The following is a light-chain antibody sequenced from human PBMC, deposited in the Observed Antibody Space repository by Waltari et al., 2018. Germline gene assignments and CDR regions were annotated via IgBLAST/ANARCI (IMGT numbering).Light chain of an antibody. CDR1: PSINSW. V-gene: IGKV1-5*03. J-gene: IGKJ1*01. CDR3: QQYNTYRWT. CDR2: KAS. Sequence: DIHMTQSPSTLSASVGDRLTITCRASPSINSWLAWYQQRPGKAPILLIYKASTLESGVPSRFSGSGSGTEFTLTISSLQPDDFATYYCQQYNTYRWTFGQGTKVEVK.